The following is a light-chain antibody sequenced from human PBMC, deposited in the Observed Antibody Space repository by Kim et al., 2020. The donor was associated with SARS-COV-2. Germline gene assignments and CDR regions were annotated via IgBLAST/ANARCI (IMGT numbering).Light chain of an antibody. CDR3: QQRSNWTIA. CDR2: DAS. CDR1: QSVSSY. Sequence: EIVLTQSPATLSLSPGERATLSCRASQSVSSYLAWYQQKPGQAPRLLIYDASNRATGIPARFSGSGSGTDFTLTISSLEPEDFAVYYCQQRSNWTIAFGQGTRREIK. J-gene: IGKJ5*01. V-gene: IGKV3-11*01.